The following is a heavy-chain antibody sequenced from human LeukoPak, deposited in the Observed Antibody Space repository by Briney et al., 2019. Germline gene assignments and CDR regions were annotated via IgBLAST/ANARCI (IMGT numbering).Heavy chain of an antibody. CDR1: GGSISSYY. D-gene: IGHD6-6*01. CDR3: ARDLGSSPNWFDP. Sequence: PSETLSLTCTVSGGSISSYYWSWIRQPPGKGLEWIGYIYTSGSTNYNPSLKSRVTISVDTSKNQFSLKLSSVTAADTAVYYCARDLGSSPNWFDPWGQGTLVTVSS. V-gene: IGHV4-4*09. J-gene: IGHJ5*02. CDR2: IYTSGST.